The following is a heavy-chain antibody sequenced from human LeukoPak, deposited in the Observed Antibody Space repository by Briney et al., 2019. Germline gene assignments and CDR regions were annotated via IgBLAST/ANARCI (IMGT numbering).Heavy chain of an antibody. Sequence: PSGGSLRLSCAASGFTFSSYAMSWVRQAPGKGLEWVSAISGSGGSTYYADSVKGRFTISRDNSKNTLYLQMNSLRAEDTAVYYCAKDRSGWYRSLYYFDYWGQGTLVTVSS. CDR1: GFTFSSYA. CDR2: ISGSGGST. CDR3: AKDRSGWYRSLYYFDY. V-gene: IGHV3-23*01. D-gene: IGHD6-19*01. J-gene: IGHJ4*02.